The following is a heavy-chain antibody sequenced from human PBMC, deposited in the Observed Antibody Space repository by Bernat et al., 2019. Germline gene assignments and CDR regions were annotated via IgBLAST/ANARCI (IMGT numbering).Heavy chain of an antibody. D-gene: IGHD3-22*01. Sequence: QVQLVQSGAEEKKPGASVKVSCKASGYTFTSYAMHWVRQAPGQRLEWMGWINAGNGNTKYSQKFQGRVTITRDTSASTAYMELSSLRSEDTAVYYCARVRTYYYDSSGYQYDAFDIWGQGTMVTVSS. CDR2: INAGNGNT. CDR3: ARVRTYYYDSSGYQYDAFDI. CDR1: GYTFTSYA. V-gene: IGHV1-3*05. J-gene: IGHJ3*02.